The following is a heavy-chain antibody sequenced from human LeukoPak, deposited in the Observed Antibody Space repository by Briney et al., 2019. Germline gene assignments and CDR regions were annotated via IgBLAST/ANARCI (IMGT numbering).Heavy chain of an antibody. V-gene: IGHV3-48*04. CDR3: ATDSPETAVFDY. CDR1: GFSFSTYS. D-gene: IGHD1-1*01. Sequence: QPAGSLRLTCAASGFSFSTYSMNWIRQAPGKGLEWVSYIVGSSSTIYYAYSVKGRFTISRDNAKNSLYLQMDSLRAEDTAVYYCATDSPETAVFDYWGQGTLVAVSS. CDR2: IVGSSSTI. J-gene: IGHJ4*02.